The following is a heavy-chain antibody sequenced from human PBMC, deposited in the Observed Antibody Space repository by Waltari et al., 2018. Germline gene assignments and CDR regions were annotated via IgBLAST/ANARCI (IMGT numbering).Heavy chain of an antibody. CDR3: ARGQWCGDCPMSGFDY. V-gene: IGHV5-51*01. CDR2: IYPGDSDT. J-gene: IGHJ4*02. D-gene: IGHD2-21*02. CDR1: GYSFTSYW. Sequence: EVQLVQSGAEVKKPGASLKISCTGSGYSFTSYWTGGVRQMPGKGLEWMGIIYPGDSDTRYSPSFQGQVTISADKSISTAYLQWSSLKASDTAMYYCARGQWCGDCPMSGFDYWGQGTLVTVSS.